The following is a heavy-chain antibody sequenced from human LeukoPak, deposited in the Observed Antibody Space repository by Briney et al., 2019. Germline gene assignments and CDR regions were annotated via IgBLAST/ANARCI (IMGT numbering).Heavy chain of an antibody. CDR1: GFTFTTYW. V-gene: IGHV5-51*01. Sequence: GAPRKFSGKGPGFTFTTYWIAGVRQVAGKGLEWVGSVCSGDSDTRYRPSFQGHVTTLAAKSISTAYLQWSSLKASDSAMYYCARRMQDSSSSVFVSGMDVWGQGTTATVSS. D-gene: IGHD6-6*01. CDR2: VCSGDSDT. CDR3: ARRMQDSSSSVFVSGMDV. J-gene: IGHJ6*02.